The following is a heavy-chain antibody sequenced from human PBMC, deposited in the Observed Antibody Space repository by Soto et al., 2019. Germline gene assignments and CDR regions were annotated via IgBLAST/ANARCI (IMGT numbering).Heavy chain of an antibody. Sequence: ELQLVESGGGLVKPGGSLRLSCVASGFTFSAYSMSWVRQAPGQGLEWVSSITSSSTYIYYTRSVEGRFTISRDDAKNSLHLQMNSLRAEDTAVYYCARDLLEGYGHARQPDYWGQGTLVTVSS. V-gene: IGHV3-21*06. D-gene: IGHD5-18*01. CDR3: ARDLLEGYGHARQPDY. CDR1: GFTFSAYS. CDR2: ITSSSTYI. J-gene: IGHJ4*02.